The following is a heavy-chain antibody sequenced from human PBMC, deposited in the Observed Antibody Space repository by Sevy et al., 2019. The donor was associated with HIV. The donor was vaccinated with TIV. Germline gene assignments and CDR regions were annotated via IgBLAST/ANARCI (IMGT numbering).Heavy chain of an antibody. J-gene: IGHJ3*02. Sequence: GESLKISCKGSGYSFTSYWIGWVRQMPGKGLEWMGIIYPGDSDTRYSPSFQGQVTISADRSIGTAYLQWSSLKASDTAMYYCAGTLTVAGIATGAFDIWGQGTMVTVSS. CDR1: GYSFTSYW. V-gene: IGHV5-51*01. D-gene: IGHD6-25*01. CDR2: IYPGDSDT. CDR3: AGTLTVAGIATGAFDI.